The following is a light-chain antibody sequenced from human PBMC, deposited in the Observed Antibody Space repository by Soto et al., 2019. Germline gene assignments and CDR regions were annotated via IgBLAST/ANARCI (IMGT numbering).Light chain of an antibody. CDR2: GAS. V-gene: IGKV3-15*01. Sequence: EIVLTQSPATLSVSPGERVTLSCRASQSVDINLAWYQQKPGQAPRLLIYGASTRATDMPGTFSGRGSGTEFTLTVSSLRPEDFAVYYCQQYRSWPSTFGQGTKVDIK. CDR3: QQYRSWPST. J-gene: IGKJ1*01. CDR1: QSVDIN.